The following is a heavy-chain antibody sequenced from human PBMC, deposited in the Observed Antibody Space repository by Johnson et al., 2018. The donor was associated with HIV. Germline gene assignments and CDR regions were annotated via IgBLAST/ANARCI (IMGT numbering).Heavy chain of an antibody. CDR2: IGTAGAT. CDR3: AKGIYDFWGGYLLDAFDM. D-gene: IGHD3-3*01. V-gene: IGHV3-13*01. CDR1: GFTFSSYD. Sequence: VQLVESGGGLVQPGGSLRLSCAASGFTFSSYDMHWVRQATGKGLEWVSAIGTAGATYYPGSVKGRFTISRDNSKNTLDLQMNSRRAEDTAVYYCAKGIYDFWGGYLLDAFDMWGQGTMVTVSS. J-gene: IGHJ3*02.